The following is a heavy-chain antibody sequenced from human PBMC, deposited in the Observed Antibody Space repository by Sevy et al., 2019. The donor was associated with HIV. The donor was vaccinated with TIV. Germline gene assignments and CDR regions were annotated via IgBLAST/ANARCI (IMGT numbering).Heavy chain of an antibody. V-gene: IGHV1-18*01. CDR2: IVTYNGNI. CDR1: GYTFSSYG. J-gene: IGHJ5*02. D-gene: IGHD3-10*01. CDR3: ARISTLRGKFNWFDP. Sequence: ASVKVSCKASGYTFSSYGISWVRQVPGQGLEWMGWIVTYNGNIKYSQKVQDRVTMTTATSTSTAYMELRSLTSDDTAVYFCARISTLRGKFNWFDPWGQGTLVTVSS.